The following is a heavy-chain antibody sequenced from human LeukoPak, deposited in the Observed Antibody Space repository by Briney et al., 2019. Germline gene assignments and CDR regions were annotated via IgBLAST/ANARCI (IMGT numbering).Heavy chain of an antibody. Sequence: GGSLRLSCVVSGFMFSSNTMTWVRQAPGKGLEWVANIKEDGSEKHYVDSVKGRSTISRDDAKNSLYLQMNSLRAEDTAVYYCATGGRRYYADWGQGTLVTVSS. CDR2: IKEDGSEK. V-gene: IGHV3-7*01. J-gene: IGHJ4*02. CDR3: ATGGRRYYAD. CDR1: GFMFSSNT. D-gene: IGHD2/OR15-2a*01.